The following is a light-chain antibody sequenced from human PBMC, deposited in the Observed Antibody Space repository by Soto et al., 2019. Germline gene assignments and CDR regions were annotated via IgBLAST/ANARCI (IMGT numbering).Light chain of an antibody. CDR3: QQYGSSLLT. J-gene: IGKJ4*01. V-gene: IGKV3-20*01. CDR2: GAS. CDR1: QSVSSSY. Sequence: EIVLTQSPGTLSLSPGERATLSCRASQSVSSSYLAWYQQKPGQAPRLLIYGASSRATGIPGRFSGSGSGTDFTLTISRLEPEEFAVYYCQQYGSSLLTFGGGTKVEIK.